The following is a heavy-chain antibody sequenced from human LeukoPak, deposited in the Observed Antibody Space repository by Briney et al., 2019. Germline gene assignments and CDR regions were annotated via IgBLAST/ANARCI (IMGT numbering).Heavy chain of an antibody. V-gene: IGHV1-46*01. CDR3: ARDGFVVVPAAKYYFDY. CDR1: GYTFPSYY. J-gene: IGHJ4*02. Sequence: ASVKVSCQASGYTFPSYYMHWVRQAPGQGLEWMGIINPSGGSTSYAQKFQGRVTMTRDTSTSTVYMELSSLRSEDTAVYYCARDGFVVVPAAKYYFDYWGQGTLVTVSS. D-gene: IGHD2-2*01. CDR2: INPSGGST.